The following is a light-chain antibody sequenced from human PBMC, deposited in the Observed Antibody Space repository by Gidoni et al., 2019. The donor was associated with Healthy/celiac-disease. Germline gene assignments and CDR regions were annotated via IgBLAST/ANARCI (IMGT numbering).Light chain of an antibody. CDR2: KDS. V-gene: IGLV3-27*01. J-gene: IGLJ2*01. Sequence: SFELTQPPSVAVSPGQTARITCSGDVLPRSYDRWFQQKPGQAPILVIYKDSERPTGIPERFSGSTSGTTVTLTISAAQVEDEADYYCSSAADKRLVFGGGTKLTIL. CDR3: SSAADKRLV. CDR1: VLPRSY.